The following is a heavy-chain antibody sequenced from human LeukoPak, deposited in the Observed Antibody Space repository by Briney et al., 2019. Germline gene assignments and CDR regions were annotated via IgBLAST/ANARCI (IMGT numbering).Heavy chain of an antibody. Sequence: SETLSLTCTVFGGSISSYYWSWIRQPPGKGLEWIGYIFYSGNTNYNPSLKSRVTMSVDTSKNQFSLKLSSVTAADTALYYCARAFSYPYFDYWGQGTLVTVSS. V-gene: IGHV4-59*08. CDR2: IFYSGNT. CDR1: GGSISSYY. J-gene: IGHJ4*02. CDR3: ARAFSYPYFDY.